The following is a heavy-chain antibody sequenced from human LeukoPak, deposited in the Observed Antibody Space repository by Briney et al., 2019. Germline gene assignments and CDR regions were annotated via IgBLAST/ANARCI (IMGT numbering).Heavy chain of an antibody. V-gene: IGHV4-39*01. CDR1: GGSISSSSYY. CDR3: ASSTYYYGSGSYIVWFDP. Sequence: PSETLSLTCTVSGGSISSSSYYWGWIRQPPGKGLEWIGSIYYSGSTYYNPSLKSRVTISVDTSKNQFSLKLSSVTAADTAVYYCASSTYYYGSGSYIVWFDPWGQGTLVTVSS. D-gene: IGHD3-10*01. CDR2: IYYSGST. J-gene: IGHJ5*02.